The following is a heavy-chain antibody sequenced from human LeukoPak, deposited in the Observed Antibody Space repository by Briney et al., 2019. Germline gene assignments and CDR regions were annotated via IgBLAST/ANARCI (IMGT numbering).Heavy chain of an antibody. D-gene: IGHD2-8*01. CDR1: GGSISNTNW. V-gene: IGHV4-4*02. Sequence: SETLSLTCGVSGGSISNTNWWSWLRQPPGQGLEWIGEISLTGLTHYNPSLESRVTVSLGKSKNQLSLNLTSVTAADTAVYYCSRENGAFSLFGYWGQGILVTV. J-gene: IGHJ4*02. CDR2: ISLTGLT. CDR3: SRENGAFSLFGY.